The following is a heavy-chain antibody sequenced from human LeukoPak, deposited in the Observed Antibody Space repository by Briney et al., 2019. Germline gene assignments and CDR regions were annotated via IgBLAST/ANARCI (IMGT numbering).Heavy chain of an antibody. CDR2: ISWNSGSI. V-gene: IGHV3-9*01. Sequence: GGSLRLSCAASGFTFDDYAMHWVRQAPGKGLEWVSGISWNSGSIGYADSVKGRFTISRDNSKNTLYLQMNSLRAEDTAVYYCAREGSSNLAYWGQGTLVTVSS. CDR1: GFTFDDYA. CDR3: AREGSSNLAY. D-gene: IGHD3-10*01. J-gene: IGHJ4*02.